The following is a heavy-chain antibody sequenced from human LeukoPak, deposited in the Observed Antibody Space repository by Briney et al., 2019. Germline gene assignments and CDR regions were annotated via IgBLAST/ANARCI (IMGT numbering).Heavy chain of an antibody. Sequence: GASVKVSCKASGYTLTGYYMHWVRRAPGQGLEWMGWINPNSGGTNYAQKFQGRVTMTRDTSISTAYMELSRLRSDDTAVYYCACGSLRYFDWLWPSGGAFDIWGQGTMVTVSS. CDR2: INPNSGGT. V-gene: IGHV1-2*02. CDR1: GYTLTGYY. J-gene: IGHJ3*02. D-gene: IGHD3-9*01. CDR3: ACGSLRYFDWLWPSGGAFDI.